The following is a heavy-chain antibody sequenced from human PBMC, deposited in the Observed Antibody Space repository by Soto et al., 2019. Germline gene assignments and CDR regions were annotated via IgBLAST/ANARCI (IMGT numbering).Heavy chain of an antibody. D-gene: IGHD3-16*01. CDR2: IWYDGSNQ. CDR3: VRDGFGFDY. Sequence: QVHLVESGGGVVQPGRSLRLSCAASRFTFNNYGMHWVRQAPGKGLEWVAVIWYDGSNQYYADSVKGRFTISRDNSKNAVYLQMNSLRVEDTAVYYCVRDGFGFDYWGQGTLVTVSA. V-gene: IGHV3-33*01. CDR1: RFTFNNYG. J-gene: IGHJ4*02.